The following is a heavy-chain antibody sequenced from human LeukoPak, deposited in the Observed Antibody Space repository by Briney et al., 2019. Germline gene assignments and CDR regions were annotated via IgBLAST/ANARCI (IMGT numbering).Heavy chain of an antibody. CDR3: ARETGYSGYDRWFDP. Sequence: GASVTVSCKASGYTFTGYYMHWVRQAPGQGLEWMGWINPNSGGTNYAQKFQGRVTMTRDTSISTAYMELSRLRSDDTAVYYCARETGYSGYDRWFDPWGQGTLVTVSS. D-gene: IGHD5-12*01. J-gene: IGHJ5*02. CDR1: GYTFTGYY. V-gene: IGHV1-2*02. CDR2: INPNSGGT.